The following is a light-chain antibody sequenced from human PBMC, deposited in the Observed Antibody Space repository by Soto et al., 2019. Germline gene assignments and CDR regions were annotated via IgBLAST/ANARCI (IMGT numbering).Light chain of an antibody. CDR1: QSVGTY. Sequence: EIVLTQSPATLSLSPGERATLSCRASQSVGTYLAWYQQKPGQAPRLLIYDASNRATGIPARFSGSGSGTDFTLTISSLEPEDFAVYYCQQRSDWPPLFTFGPGPKVDIK. J-gene: IGKJ3*01. CDR3: QQRSDWPPLFT. V-gene: IGKV3-11*01. CDR2: DAS.